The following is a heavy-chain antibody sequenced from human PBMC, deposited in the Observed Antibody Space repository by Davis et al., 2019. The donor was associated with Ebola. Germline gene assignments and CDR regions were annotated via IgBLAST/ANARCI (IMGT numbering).Heavy chain of an antibody. V-gene: IGHV4-59*01. CDR3: ARFSATMRDYYYYGMDV. J-gene: IGHJ6*02. Sequence: MPSETLSLTCAVYGGSFSGYYWSWIRQPPGKGLEWIGYIYYSGSTNYNPSLKSRVTISVDKSKNQFSLKLSSVTAADTAVYYCARFSATMRDYYYYGMDVWGQGTTVTVSS. CDR2: IYYSGST. D-gene: IGHD5-24*01. CDR1: GGSFSGYY.